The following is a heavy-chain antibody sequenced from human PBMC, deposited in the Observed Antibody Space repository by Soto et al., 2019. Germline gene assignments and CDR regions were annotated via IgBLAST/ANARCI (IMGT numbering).Heavy chain of an antibody. CDR2: ISHDGSNK. D-gene: IGHD1-26*01. CDR3: AKDRIRGGFLTNATTNGMEV. V-gene: IGHV3-30*18. CDR1: GFTFSSYG. Sequence: QVQLVESGGGVVQPGRSLRLSCAASGFTFSSYGMHWVRQAPGKGLEWVALISHDGSNKYYVDSVKGRFTISRDNSKNTLFLQRNSVRAGDTAVYYCAKDRIRGGFLTNATTNGMEVWGQGTTVTVYS. J-gene: IGHJ6*02.